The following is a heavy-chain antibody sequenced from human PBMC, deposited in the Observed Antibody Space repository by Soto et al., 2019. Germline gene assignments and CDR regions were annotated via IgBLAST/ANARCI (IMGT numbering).Heavy chain of an antibody. J-gene: IGHJ4*02. CDR2: IYHSGST. Sequence: VPLSLTCAVSGGSISSSNWWSWVRQPPGKGLEWIGEIYHSGSTNYNPSLKSRVTISVDKSKNQFSLKLSSVTAADTAVYYCARRIAVAGSYYFDYWGQGTLVTVSS. V-gene: IGHV4-4*02. CDR3: ARRIAVAGSYYFDY. CDR1: GGSISSSNW. D-gene: IGHD6-19*01.